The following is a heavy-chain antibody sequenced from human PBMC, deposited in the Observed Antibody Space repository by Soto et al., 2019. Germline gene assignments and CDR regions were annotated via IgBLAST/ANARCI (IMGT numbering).Heavy chain of an antibody. Sequence: QVQLVQSGAEVKKPGASVKVSCKASGYTFTSYGISWVRQAPGQGLEWMGWISAYNGNTNYAQKLQGRATMTTDTSTSKAYMEMRSLRSDDTAMYSCARTVGATYAFDIWGQGTMVTVSS. V-gene: IGHV1-18*01. D-gene: IGHD1-26*01. CDR1: GYTFTSYG. CDR3: ARTVGATYAFDI. CDR2: ISAYNGNT. J-gene: IGHJ3*02.